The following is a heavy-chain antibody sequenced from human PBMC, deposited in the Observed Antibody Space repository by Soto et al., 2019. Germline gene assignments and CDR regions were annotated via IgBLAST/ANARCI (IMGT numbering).Heavy chain of an antibody. V-gene: IGHV6-1*01. Sequence: KQSPTLSLTCAISGDRVSSNSAAWNWIRQSPSRGLEWLGRTYYRSKWYNDYAVSVKSRITINPDTSKNQFSLQLNSVTPEDTAVYYCARERKIAIFGVVPWSWFDPWGQGTLVTVSS. CDR1: GDRVSSNSAA. CDR2: TYYRSKWYN. D-gene: IGHD3-3*01. J-gene: IGHJ5*02. CDR3: ARERKIAIFGVVPWSWFDP.